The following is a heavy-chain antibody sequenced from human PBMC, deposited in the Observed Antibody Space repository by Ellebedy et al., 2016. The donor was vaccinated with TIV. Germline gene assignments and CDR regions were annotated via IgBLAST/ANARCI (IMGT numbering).Heavy chain of an antibody. J-gene: IGHJ3*01. V-gene: IGHV3-7*01. CDR1: GFTFSSYW. Sequence: GESLKISCAASGFTFSSYWMSWVRQAPGKGLEWVANIHQDGSGKYYVDSVKGRFTIYRDNAKNSLYLQMNSLRAEETAVYYCARMIGASCYCAFDLWGQGTMVTVSS. CDR2: IHQDGSGK. D-gene: IGHD2-15*01. CDR3: ARMIGASCYCAFDL.